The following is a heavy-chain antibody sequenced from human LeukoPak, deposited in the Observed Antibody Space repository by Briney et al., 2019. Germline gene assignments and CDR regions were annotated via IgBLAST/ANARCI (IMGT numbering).Heavy chain of an antibody. Sequence: GGSLRLSCAVSGFTFSSYAMSWVRQAPGKGLEWVSAISGSGGSTYYADSVKGRFTISRDNSKNTLYLQMNSLRAEDTAVYYCANSYDYYSSGYSHTLDYWGQGTLVTVSS. V-gene: IGHV3-23*01. D-gene: IGHD3-22*01. CDR1: GFTFSSYA. CDR3: ANSYDYYSSGYSHTLDY. J-gene: IGHJ4*02. CDR2: ISGSGGST.